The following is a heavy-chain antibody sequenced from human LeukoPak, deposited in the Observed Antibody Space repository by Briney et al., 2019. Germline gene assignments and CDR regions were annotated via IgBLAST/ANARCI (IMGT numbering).Heavy chain of an antibody. D-gene: IGHD5-18*01. V-gene: IGHV4-34*01. J-gene: IGHJ6*03. CDR2: INHSGST. Sequence: SETLSLTCAVYGGSFSGYYWSWIRQPPGKGLEWIGEINHSGSTNYNPSLKSRVTISVDTSKNQFSLKLSSVTAADTAVYYCARGRELWLVNYYYMDVWGKGTTVTVSS. CDR1: GGSFSGYY. CDR3: ARGRELWLVNYYYMDV.